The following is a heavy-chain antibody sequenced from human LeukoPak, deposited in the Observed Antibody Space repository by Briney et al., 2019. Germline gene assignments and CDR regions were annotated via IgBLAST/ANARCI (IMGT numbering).Heavy chain of an antibody. J-gene: IGHJ4*02. CDR1: GGSISSYY. CDR2: IYTSGST. CDR3: ARFKRAGGWSYFDY. D-gene: IGHD6-19*01. V-gene: IGHV4-59*01. Sequence: SSETLSLTCTVSGGSISSYYWSWIRKPPGKGLEWIGHIYTSGSTNYSPSLKSRVTISVDTSKNQFSLKLSSVTAADTAVYYCARFKRAGGWSYFDYWGQGTLVTVSS.